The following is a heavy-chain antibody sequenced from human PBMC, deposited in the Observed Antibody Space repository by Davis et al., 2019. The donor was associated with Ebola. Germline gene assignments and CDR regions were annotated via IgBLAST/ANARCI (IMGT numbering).Heavy chain of an antibody. V-gene: IGHV1-18*04. D-gene: IGHD1-1*01. CDR1: GYTFTNYG. J-gene: IGHJ4*02. CDR2: INPHNGNT. Sequence: ASVKVSCEASGYTFTNYGITWVRQAPGQGLEWMGWINPHNGNTNYAQNVQGRVTMTTDTSTSTAYMEVGSLKSDDTAVYYCARAQFPTTSDHWGQGTLVTVSS. CDR3: ARAQFPTTSDH.